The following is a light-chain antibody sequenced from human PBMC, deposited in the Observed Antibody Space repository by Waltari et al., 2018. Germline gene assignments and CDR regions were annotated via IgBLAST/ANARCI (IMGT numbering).Light chain of an antibody. Sequence: VILTQSPATLSLSPGERATLSCSASQSVSSYLAWYQQKPGQAPRLLIYGASSRATGIPDRFSGSGSGTEFTLTISSLEPEDFAVYYCQKYSSSPWTFGQGTKVEIK. CDR1: QSVSSY. CDR2: GAS. J-gene: IGKJ1*01. CDR3: QKYSSSPWT. V-gene: IGKV3-20*01.